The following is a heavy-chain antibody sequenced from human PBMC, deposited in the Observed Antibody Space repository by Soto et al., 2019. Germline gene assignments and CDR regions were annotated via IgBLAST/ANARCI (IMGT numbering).Heavy chain of an antibody. CDR2: ISYDGSNK. D-gene: IGHD6-19*01. J-gene: IGHJ6*02. CDR1: GFTFSSYG. CDR3: AKDRVAAVAGTWDYYYYYGMDV. Sequence: PGGSLRLSCAASGFTFSSYGMHWVRQAPGKGLEWVAVISYDGSNKYYADSVKGRFTISRDNSKNTLYLQMNSLRAEDTAVYYCAKDRVAAVAGTWDYYYYYGMDVWGQGTTVTVSS. V-gene: IGHV3-30*18.